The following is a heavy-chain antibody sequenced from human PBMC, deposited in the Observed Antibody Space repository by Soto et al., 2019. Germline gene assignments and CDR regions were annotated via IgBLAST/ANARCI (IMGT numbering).Heavy chain of an antibody. D-gene: IGHD6-6*01. V-gene: IGHV4-59*01. CDR3: ARGVEYIAARPYFDY. CDR1: GGSISSYY. Sequence: SETLSLTCTVSGGSISSYYWSWIRQPPGKGLEWIGYIYYSGSTNYNPSLKSRVTISVDTSKNQFSLKLSSVTAADTAVYYCARGVEYIAARPYFDYWGQGTLVTVSS. CDR2: IYYSGST. J-gene: IGHJ4*02.